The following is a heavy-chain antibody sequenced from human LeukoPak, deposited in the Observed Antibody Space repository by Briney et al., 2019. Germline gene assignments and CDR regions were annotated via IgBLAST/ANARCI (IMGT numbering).Heavy chain of an antibody. J-gene: IGHJ6*02. CDR3: ARGRLTYGMDV. D-gene: IGHD3-9*01. Sequence: PGGSLRLSCAASGFTFSSYWMYWVRQAPGKGLVWVSRINSDGSSTRNADSVKGRFTISRDNAKNTLYLQMNSLRAEDTAVYFCARGRLTYGMDVWGQGTTVTVSS. V-gene: IGHV3-74*01. CDR1: GFTFSSYW. CDR2: INSDGSST.